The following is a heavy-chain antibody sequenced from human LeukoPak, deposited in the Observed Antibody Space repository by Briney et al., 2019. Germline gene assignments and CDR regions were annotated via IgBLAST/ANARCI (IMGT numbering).Heavy chain of an antibody. V-gene: IGHV4-59*08. CDR2: IYYSGST. J-gene: IGHJ4*02. CDR3: ARHHRIAARPYYFDY. Sequence: WETLSLTCTVSGGSISSYYWSWIRQPPGKGLEWIGYIYYSGSTNYNPSLKSRVTISVDTSKNQFSLKLSSVTAADTAVYYCARHHRIAARPYYFDYWGQGTLVTVSS. D-gene: IGHD6-6*01. CDR1: GGSISSYY.